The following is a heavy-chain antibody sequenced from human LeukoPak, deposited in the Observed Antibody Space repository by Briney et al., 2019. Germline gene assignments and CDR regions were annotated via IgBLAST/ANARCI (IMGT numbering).Heavy chain of an antibody. CDR3: ATRRRYGYGSGRESGY. CDR2: MNPNSGNT. D-gene: IGHD3-10*01. J-gene: IGHJ4*02. Sequence: ASVKVSCKASGYTFTSYDINWVRQATGQGLEWRGWMNPNSGNTGYAQKFQGRVTMTRNTSISTAYMELSSLRSEDKAADYCATRRRYGYGSGRESGYWGQGTLVTVSS. CDR1: GYTFTSYD. V-gene: IGHV1-8*01.